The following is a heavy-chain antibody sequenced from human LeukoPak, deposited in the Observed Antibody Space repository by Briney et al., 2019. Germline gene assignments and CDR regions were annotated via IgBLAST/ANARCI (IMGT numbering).Heavy chain of an antibody. J-gene: IGHJ4*02. CDR1: GGFISSSSYY. V-gene: IGHV4-39*01. Sequence: SETLSLTCTVSGGFISSSSYYWGWIRQPPGKGLEWIGSIYYSGSTYYNPSLKSRVTISVDTSKNQFSLKLSSVTAADTAVYYCAVEMATIGPRKSNDYWGQGTLVTVSS. CDR3: AVEMATIGPRKSNDY. CDR2: IYYSGST. D-gene: IGHD5-24*01.